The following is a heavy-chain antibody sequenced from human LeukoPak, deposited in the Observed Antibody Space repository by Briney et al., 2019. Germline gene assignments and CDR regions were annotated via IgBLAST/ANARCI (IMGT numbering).Heavy chain of an antibody. CDR2: VFPIFGTA. J-gene: IGHJ4*02. CDR3: ARGPIVVVTAANFDY. CDR1: GCTFSSYA. D-gene: IGHD2-21*02. Sequence: GASVKVSCKASGCTFSSYAISWVRQAPGQGLEWMGRVFPIFGTANYAQKFQGRVTITADKSTSTAYMELSSLRSEDTAVYYCARGPIVVVTAANFDYWGQGTLVTVSS. V-gene: IGHV1-69*06.